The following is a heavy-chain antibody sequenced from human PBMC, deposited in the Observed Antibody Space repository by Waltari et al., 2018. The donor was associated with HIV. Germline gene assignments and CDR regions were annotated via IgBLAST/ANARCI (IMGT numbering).Heavy chain of an antibody. CDR3: AKDKGGVTYIFDY. CDR1: GFSLSTYG. D-gene: IGHD1-1*01. CDR2: ISYDGSNK. J-gene: IGHJ4*02. V-gene: IGHV3-30*18. Sequence: QVQLVESGGGVVQPGRSLRLSCAASGFSLSTYGMHWVSQAPGKGLEWVAVISYDGSNKYYADSVKGRFTISRDNSKNTLYLQMNSLRAEDTAVYYCAKDKGGVTYIFDYWGQGTLVTVSS.